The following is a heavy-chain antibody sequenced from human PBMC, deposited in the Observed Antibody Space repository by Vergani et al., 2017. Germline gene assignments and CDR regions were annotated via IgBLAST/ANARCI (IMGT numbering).Heavy chain of an antibody. CDR2: IYHSGST. CDR3: ARATLSWKTYGGNRWYFDL. J-gene: IGHJ2*01. V-gene: IGHV4-4*02. Sequence: VQLQESGPGLVKPSGTLSLTCAVSGGSISSSNWWRWVRQPPGKGLEWIGEIYHSGSTNYNPSLKSRVTISVDKSKNQFSLKLSAVTAADTAVYYCARATLSWKTYGGNRWYFDLWGRGTLGTVSS. CDR1: GGSISSSNW. D-gene: IGHD4-23*01.